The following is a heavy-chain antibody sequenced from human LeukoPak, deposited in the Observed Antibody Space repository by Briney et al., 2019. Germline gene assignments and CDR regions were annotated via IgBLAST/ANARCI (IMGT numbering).Heavy chain of an antibody. Sequence: QTSETLSLTCTVSGGSISSYYWSWIRQPPGKGLEWVSYISSSSSTIYYADSVKGRFTISRDNSKNTLYLQMNSLRAEDTAVYYCAKELRITMIVVVIAFDYWGQGTLVTVSS. V-gene: IGHV3-23*01. CDR3: AKELRITMIVVVIAFDY. CDR1: GGSISSYY. CDR2: ISSSSSTI. D-gene: IGHD3-22*01. J-gene: IGHJ4*02.